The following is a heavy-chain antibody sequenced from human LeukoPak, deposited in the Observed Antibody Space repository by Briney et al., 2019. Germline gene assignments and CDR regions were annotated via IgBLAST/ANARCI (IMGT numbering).Heavy chain of an antibody. Sequence: GRSLRLSCAASGFTFGDYAMHWVRQVPGKGLEWVSYISWNGGSIDYVDSVKGRFTISRDNAKNSLYLQMNSLRAEDTAVYYCARDRGYCTNGVCYRWFDYWGQGTLVTVSS. CDR2: ISWNGGSI. V-gene: IGHV3-9*01. CDR3: ARDRGYCTNGVCYRWFDY. CDR1: GFTFGDYA. D-gene: IGHD2-8*01. J-gene: IGHJ4*02.